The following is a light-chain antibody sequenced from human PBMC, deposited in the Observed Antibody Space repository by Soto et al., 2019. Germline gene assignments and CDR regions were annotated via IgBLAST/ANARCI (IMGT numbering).Light chain of an antibody. J-gene: IGLJ2*01. V-gene: IGLV2-14*01. CDR2: DVN. CDR1: SSDIGSYDY. Sequence: QSALTQPASVSGSPGQSITLSCTGTSSDIGSYDYVSRYQRHPGKAPKLIIYDVNNRPSGVSNRFSGSKSGNTASLTISGLQAEDEADYYCTSYASGSSHVVFGGGTQLTVL. CDR3: TSYASGSSHVV.